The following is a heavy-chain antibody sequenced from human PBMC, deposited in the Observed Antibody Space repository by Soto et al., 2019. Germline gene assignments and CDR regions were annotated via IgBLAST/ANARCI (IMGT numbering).Heavy chain of an antibody. CDR3: ARDKSTGLLEY. D-gene: IGHD2-8*02. V-gene: IGHV4-34*01. Sequence: QVQLQQWGAGLLKPSETLSLTCAVYGGSFSGYYWTWIRQPPGTGLEWIGEINHSGSTNYNPSLKSRVTISVDTPKNQFSLKLTSVTAADSAVYYCARDKSTGLLEYWRQGTLVNVSS. J-gene: IGHJ4*02. CDR1: GGSFSGYY. CDR2: INHSGST.